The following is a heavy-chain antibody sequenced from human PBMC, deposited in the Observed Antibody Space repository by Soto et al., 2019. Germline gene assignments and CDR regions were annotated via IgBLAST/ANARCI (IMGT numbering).Heavy chain of an antibody. CDR1: GGSFSDYY. CDR3: ARGGYGPVDY. Sequence: SETLSLTCAVYGGSFSDYYLSWIRQPPGKGLEWIGEINHSGSTNYNPSLKSRVTISVDTSKNQFSLKLSSVTSADTAVYYCARGGYGPVDYWGQGTLVTVSS. CDR2: INHSGST. J-gene: IGHJ4*02. V-gene: IGHV4-34*01. D-gene: IGHD5-12*01.